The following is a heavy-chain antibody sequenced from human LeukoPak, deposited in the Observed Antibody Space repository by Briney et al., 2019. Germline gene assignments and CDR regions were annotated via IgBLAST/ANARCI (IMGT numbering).Heavy chain of an antibody. CDR1: GFTFSSYS. J-gene: IGHJ6*02. Sequence: GGSLRLSCAASGFTFSSYSMNWVRQAPGKGLEWVSYISGSSTTIYYADSLKGRFTISRDNAKNSLYLQMNSLRDEDTAVYYCARDRGIAAGPYYYVMDVWGHGTTVTVSS. CDR3: ARDRGIAAGPYYYVMDV. D-gene: IGHD6-13*01. CDR2: ISGSSTTI. V-gene: IGHV3-48*02.